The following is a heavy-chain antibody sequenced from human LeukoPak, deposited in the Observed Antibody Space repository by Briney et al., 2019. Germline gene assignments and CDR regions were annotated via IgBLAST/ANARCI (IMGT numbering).Heavy chain of an antibody. D-gene: IGHD3-10*01. CDR2: IYYSGTT. CDR1: GGSISSGDYY. CDR3: ARGPYGSGSYY. J-gene: IGHJ4*02. V-gene: IGHV4-30-4*01. Sequence: SETLSLTCTVSGGSISSGDYYWSWIRQPPGKGLEWIGYIYYSGTTYYNPSLKSRVTISVDTSKNQFSLKLTSVTAADTAVYFCARGPYGSGSYYWGQGTLVTVSS.